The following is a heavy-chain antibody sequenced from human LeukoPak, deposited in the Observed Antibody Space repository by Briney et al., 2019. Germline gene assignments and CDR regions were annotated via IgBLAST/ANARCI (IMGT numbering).Heavy chain of an antibody. D-gene: IGHD2-2*01. CDR1: GYTFTGYY. CDR3: ARELRVIVVVPAASGYVFDP. Sequence: ASVKVTCKASGYTFTGYYMHWVRQAPGQGLEWMGWINPNSGGTNYAQKFQGRATMTRDTSISTAYMELSRLRSDDTAVYYCARELRVIVVVPAASGYVFDPWGQGTLVTVSS. J-gene: IGHJ5*02. V-gene: IGHV1-2*02. CDR2: INPNSGGT.